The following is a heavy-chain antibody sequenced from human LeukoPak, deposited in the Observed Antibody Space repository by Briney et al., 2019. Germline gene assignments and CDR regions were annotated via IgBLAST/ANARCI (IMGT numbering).Heavy chain of an antibody. J-gene: IGHJ1*01. CDR3: ATFETYRLLYFQH. CDR2: IYYSGST. V-gene: IGHV4-59*01. Sequence: SETLSLTCTVSGGSISSYYWSWIRQPPGRGLEWIGYIYYSGSTNYNPSLKSRVTISVDTSKNQFSLKLSSVTAADTAVYYCATFETYRLLYFQHWGQGTLVTVSS. CDR1: GGSISSYY.